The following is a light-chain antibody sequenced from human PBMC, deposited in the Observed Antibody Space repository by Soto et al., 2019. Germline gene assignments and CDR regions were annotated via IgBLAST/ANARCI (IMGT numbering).Light chain of an antibody. CDR3: QQYLDWPRT. Sequence: EMVLTQSPATLSVSQGERATLSCRSSQSVSRDLAWYQQKPGQAPRLLIYGASTRAPSIPARFSGSGSGTDFTLTIDSLQSEDVADYYCQQYLDWPRTFGQGTKVDI. V-gene: IGKV3-15*01. CDR1: QSVSRD. J-gene: IGKJ1*01. CDR2: GAS.